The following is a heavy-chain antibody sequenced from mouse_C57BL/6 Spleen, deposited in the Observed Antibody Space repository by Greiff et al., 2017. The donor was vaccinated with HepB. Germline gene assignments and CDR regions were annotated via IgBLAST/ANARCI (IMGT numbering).Heavy chain of an antibody. J-gene: IGHJ4*01. V-gene: IGHV3-6*01. Sequence: EVQRVESGPGLVKPSQSLSLTCSVTGYSITSGYYWNWIRQFPGNKLEWMGYISYDGSNNYNPSLKNRISITRDTSKNQFFLKLNSVTTEDTATYYCASLYGSSYRYAMDYWGQGTSVTVSS. CDR2: ISYDGSN. CDR1: GYSITSGYY. D-gene: IGHD1-1*01. CDR3: ASLYGSSYRYAMDY.